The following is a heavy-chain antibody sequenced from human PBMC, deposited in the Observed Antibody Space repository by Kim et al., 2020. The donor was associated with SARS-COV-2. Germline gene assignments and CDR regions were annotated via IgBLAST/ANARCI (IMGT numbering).Heavy chain of an antibody. CDR1: GGSISSSSYY. D-gene: IGHD5-18*01. CDR2: IYYSGST. CDR3: ARQWSEEKLYSYGKRDAFDI. Sequence: SETLSLTCTVSGGSISSSSYYWGWIRQPPGKGLEWIGSIYYSGSTYYNPSLKSRVTISVDTSKNQFSLKLSSVTAADTAVYYCARQWSEEKLYSYGKRDAFDIWGQGTMVTVSS. J-gene: IGHJ3*02. V-gene: IGHV4-39*01.